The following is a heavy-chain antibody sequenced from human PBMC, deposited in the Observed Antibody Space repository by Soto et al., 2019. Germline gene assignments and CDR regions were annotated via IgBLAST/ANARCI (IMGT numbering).Heavy chain of an antibody. V-gene: IGHV1-69*06. CDR1: GGTFSSYA. D-gene: IGHD5-18*01. Sequence: SVKVSCKASGGTFSSYAISWVRQAPGQGLEWMGGIIPIFGTANYAQKFQGRVTITADKSTSTAYMELSSLRSEDTAVYYCATKRGIQLWSGGYYYYYGMDVWGQGTTVTSP. J-gene: IGHJ6*02. CDR3: ATKRGIQLWSGGYYYYYGMDV. CDR2: IIPIFGTA.